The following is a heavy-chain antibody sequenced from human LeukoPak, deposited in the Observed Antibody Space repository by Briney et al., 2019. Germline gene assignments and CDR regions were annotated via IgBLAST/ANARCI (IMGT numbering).Heavy chain of an antibody. V-gene: IGHV1-8*01. CDR2: MNPNSGNT. CDR3: ARGHDYGGYLLYYYYYYYMDV. Sequence: GASVKVSCKASGYTFTSYDINWVRQATGQGLEWMGWMNPNSGNTGYAQKFQGRVTMTRNTSISTAYMELSSLRSEDTAVYYCARGHDYGGYLLYYYYYYYMDVWGKGTTVTVSS. J-gene: IGHJ6*03. D-gene: IGHD4-17*01. CDR1: GYTFTSYD.